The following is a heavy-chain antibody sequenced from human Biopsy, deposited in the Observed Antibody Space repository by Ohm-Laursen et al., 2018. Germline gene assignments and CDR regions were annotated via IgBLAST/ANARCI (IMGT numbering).Heavy chain of an antibody. CDR3: ARGSSYGYDFDY. J-gene: IGHJ4*02. CDR1: DGSINSYY. D-gene: IGHD5-18*01. V-gene: IGHV4-59*01. Sequence: TLSLTCTVSDGSINSYYWNWIRQPPGKRLEWIGNIYYSGSTNFNPSLKSRVTISVDESKNQFSLKLSSVTAADTAVYFCARGSSYGYDFDYWGQGTLVAVSS. CDR2: IYYSGST.